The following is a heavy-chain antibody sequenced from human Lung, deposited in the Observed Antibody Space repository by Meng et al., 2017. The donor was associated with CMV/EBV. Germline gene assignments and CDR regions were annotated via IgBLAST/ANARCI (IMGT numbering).Heavy chain of an antibody. D-gene: IGHD2-21*02. CDR2: IYHSGST. CDR1: GGSNSSSNW. Sequence: QVHRRGPAPGLVKPWGTLSPTCAVSGGSNSSSNWWSWVRQPPGKGLEWIGEIYHSGSTNYNPSLKSRVTISVDKSKNQFSLKLSSVTAADTAVYYCARVVTALWGYYFDYWGQGTLVTVSS. J-gene: IGHJ4*02. V-gene: IGHV4-4*02. CDR3: ARVVTALWGYYFDY.